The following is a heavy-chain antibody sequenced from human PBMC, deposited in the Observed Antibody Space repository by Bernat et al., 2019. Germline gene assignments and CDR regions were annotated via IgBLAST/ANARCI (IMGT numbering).Heavy chain of an antibody. J-gene: IGHJ4*02. CDR2: INTDGTNI. Sequence: EVQLVESGGGLVQPGGSLRLSCAASGFTFSSNWMHWVRQAPGKGLVWVSRINTDGTNIRYADSVKGRFTISRDNAKNTLYLKMNSLRAEDTAVYYCAKDLSWNQVDYWGQGALVTVSS. CDR1: GFTFSSNW. CDR3: AKDLSWNQVDY. V-gene: IGHV3-74*01. D-gene: IGHD1-1*01.